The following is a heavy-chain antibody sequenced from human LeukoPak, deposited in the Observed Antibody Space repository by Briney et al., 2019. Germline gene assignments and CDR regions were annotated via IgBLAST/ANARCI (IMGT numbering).Heavy chain of an antibody. CDR3: ARDMVVESPTYYYYGRDV. CDR1: GFTFSDYY. CDR2: ISSSGSTI. D-gene: IGHD2-2*01. J-gene: IGHJ6*02. Sequence: PGGSLRLSCAASGFTFSDYYMSWIRQAPGKGLEWVSYISSSGSTIYYADSVKGRFTISRDNAKNSLYLQMNSLRAEDTAVYYWARDMVVESPTYYYYGRDVWAKGPRSPSP. V-gene: IGHV3-11*01.